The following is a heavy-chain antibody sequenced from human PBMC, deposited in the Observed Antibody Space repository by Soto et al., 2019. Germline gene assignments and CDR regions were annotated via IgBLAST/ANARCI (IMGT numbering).Heavy chain of an antibody. V-gene: IGHV3-73*02. Sequence: EVQLVESGGGLVQPGGSLKLSCAASGFTFSGSAMHWVRQASGKGLEWVCRIRSKPNRYATAYAASVKGRFTISRDDSKNTAYLQMNSLKTEDTAVYYCCAIRGGQPDYWGQGTLVTVSS. D-gene: IGHD3-10*01. CDR3: CAIRGGQPDY. CDR1: GFTFSGSA. J-gene: IGHJ4*02. CDR2: IRSKPNRYAT.